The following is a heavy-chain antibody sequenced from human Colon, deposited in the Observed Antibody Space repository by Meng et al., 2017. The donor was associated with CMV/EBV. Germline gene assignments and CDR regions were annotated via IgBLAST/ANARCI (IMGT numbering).Heavy chain of an antibody. J-gene: IGHJ5*02. CDR1: GYTFTSYG. D-gene: IGHD1-1*01. Sequence: ASVKVSCKASGYTFTSYGISWVRQAPGQGLEWMGWISAYNGNTNYAQKLQGRVTMTTDTSTSTAYMELRSLRSDDTAVYYCAGLYGTYFSSWFDPWGQGTLVTVSS. CDR2: ISAYNGNT. CDR3: AGLYGTYFSSWFDP. V-gene: IGHV1-18*01.